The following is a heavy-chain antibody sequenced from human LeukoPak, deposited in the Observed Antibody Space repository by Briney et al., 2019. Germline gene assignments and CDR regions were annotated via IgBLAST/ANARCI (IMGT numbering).Heavy chain of an antibody. V-gene: IGHV3-64*01. Sequence: GGSLRLSRAASGFTFSSYAMHWVRQAPGKGLEYVSAISSNGGSTYYANSVKGRFTISRDNSKNTLYLQMGSLRAEDMAVYYCARGYCTNGVCYPFFDYWVQGTLVTVSS. D-gene: IGHD2-8*01. CDR1: GFTFSSYA. CDR2: ISSNGGST. J-gene: IGHJ4*02. CDR3: ARGYCTNGVCYPFFDY.